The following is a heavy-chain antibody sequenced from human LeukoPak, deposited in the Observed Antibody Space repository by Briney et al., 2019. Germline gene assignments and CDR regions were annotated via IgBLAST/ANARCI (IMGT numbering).Heavy chain of an antibody. CDR2: IYSGGST. J-gene: IGHJ4*02. CDR3: ARDADRGWYPY. Sequence: PGESLRLSCAASGFTFSSYEMNWVRQAPGKGLEWVSVIYSGGSTYYADSVKGRFTISRDTSKNTLYLQMDSLRAEDTAVYYCARDADRGWYPYWGQGTLVIVSS. D-gene: IGHD6-19*01. CDR1: GFTFSSYE. V-gene: IGHV3-53*01.